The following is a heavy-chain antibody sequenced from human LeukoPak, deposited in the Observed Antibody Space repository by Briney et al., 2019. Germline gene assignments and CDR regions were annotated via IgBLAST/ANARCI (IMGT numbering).Heavy chain of an antibody. CDR3: ARASGDILTGYSSYFDY. J-gene: IGHJ4*02. V-gene: IGHV1-2*02. CDR1: GYTFTGYY. CDR2: INPNSGGT. Sequence: ASVKVSCKASGYTFTGYYMHWVRQAPGQGLEWMGWINPNSGGTNYAQKFQGRVTMTRDTSISTAYMELSRLRSDDTAVCYCARASGDILTGYSSYFDYWGQGTLVTVSS. D-gene: IGHD3-9*01.